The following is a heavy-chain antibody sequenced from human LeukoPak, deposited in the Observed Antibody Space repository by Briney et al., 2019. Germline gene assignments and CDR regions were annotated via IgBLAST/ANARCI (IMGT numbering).Heavy chain of an antibody. D-gene: IGHD2-2*01. CDR3: TRERSTPGINWFDP. V-gene: IGHV4-34*01. J-gene: IGHJ5*02. CDR1: GESFSAYS. Sequence: SETLSLTCAVYGESFSAYSWNWIRQSPGKGLEWIGEINHSGSTNYNPSLKSRVTISVDTSKNQASKRQFSLKLNSVTAADTAVYYCTRERSTPGINWFDPWGQGTLVTVSS. CDR2: INHSGST.